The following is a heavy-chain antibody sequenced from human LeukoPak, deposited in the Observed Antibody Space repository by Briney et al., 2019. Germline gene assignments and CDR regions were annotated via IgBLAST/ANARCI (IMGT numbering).Heavy chain of an antibody. J-gene: IGHJ4*02. CDR2: ISTNGGST. D-gene: IGHD5-18*01. Sequence: PGGSLRLSCAASGFIFSNYDMHWVRQAPGKGLEYVSHISTNGGSTYYAIPVKGRFTISRDNSKNTLYLQMGSLRAEDMAVYYCARGRGYIYGYDYWGQGTLVTVSS. CDR1: GFIFSNYD. V-gene: IGHV3-64*01. CDR3: ARGRGYIYGYDY.